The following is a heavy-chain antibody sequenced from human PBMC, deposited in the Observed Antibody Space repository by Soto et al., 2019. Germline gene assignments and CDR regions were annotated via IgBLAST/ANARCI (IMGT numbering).Heavy chain of an antibody. CDR1: GFTFSSYG. CDR3: ARDPDSSGYYYFDY. V-gene: IGHV3-33*01. J-gene: IGHJ4*02. D-gene: IGHD3-22*01. CDR2: IWYDASNK. Sequence: GGSLRLSCAASGFTFSSYGMHWVRQAPGKGLEWVAVIWYDASNKYYADSVKGRFTISRDNSKNTLYLQMGSLRAEDMAVYYCARDPDSSGYYYFDYWGQGTLVTVSS.